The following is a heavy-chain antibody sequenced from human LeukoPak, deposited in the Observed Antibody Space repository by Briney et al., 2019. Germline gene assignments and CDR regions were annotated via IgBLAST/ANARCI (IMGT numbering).Heavy chain of an antibody. Sequence: GGSLRLSCAASGFTFSTYWMHWVRQPPGKGLVWVSRINSDGSSTSYADSVKGRFTISRDNAKNTLYLQMNSLRAEDTAVYYCAREGRTAELDYWGQGTLVPVSS. CDR3: AREGRTAELDY. CDR2: INSDGSST. J-gene: IGHJ4*02. D-gene: IGHD1/OR15-1a*01. CDR1: GFTFSTYW. V-gene: IGHV3-74*01.